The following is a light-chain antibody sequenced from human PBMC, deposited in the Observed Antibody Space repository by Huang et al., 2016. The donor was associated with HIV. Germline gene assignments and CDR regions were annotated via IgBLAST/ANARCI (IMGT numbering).Light chain of an antibody. J-gene: IGKJ5*01. CDR2: GAS. CDR1: QSVNSAY. V-gene: IGKV3-20*01. CDR3: HQYGTSPLT. Sequence: EIVLTQSPDTLSLSPGERATLSCRASQSVNSAYLAWYQQKPGQAPRLLIYGASIRATGIPDRFTGSGSGTDFTLTISRLEPDDFAVFYCHQYGTSPLTFGQGTRLETK.